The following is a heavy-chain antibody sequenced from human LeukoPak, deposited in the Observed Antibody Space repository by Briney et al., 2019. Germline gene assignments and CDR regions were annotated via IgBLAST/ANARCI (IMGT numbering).Heavy chain of an antibody. Sequence: GASVKVSCKASGYTFTRYAVNWVRQAPGQGLEWMGWINTNTGNPTYAQGFTGRFVFSLDTSVSTAYLQISSLKAEDTAVYYCAREGSVVYDFWSGKYYYYGMDVWGQGTTVTVSS. CDR2: INTNTGNP. J-gene: IGHJ6*02. D-gene: IGHD3-3*01. V-gene: IGHV7-4-1*02. CDR3: AREGSVVYDFWSGKYYYYGMDV. CDR1: GYTFTRYA.